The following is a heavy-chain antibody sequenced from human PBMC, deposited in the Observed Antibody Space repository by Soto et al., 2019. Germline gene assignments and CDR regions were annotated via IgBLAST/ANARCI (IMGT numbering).Heavy chain of an antibody. Sequence: ASVKVSFKASVYTFTSYDINWLRQATGQGLEWMGWMNPNSGNTGYAQKFQGRVTMTRNTSISTAYMELSSLRSEDTAVYYCARTLYYYGSGSEYYYMDVWGKGTTVTVSS. CDR3: ARTLYYYGSGSEYYYMDV. CDR1: VYTFTSYD. D-gene: IGHD3-10*01. CDR2: MNPNSGNT. J-gene: IGHJ6*03. V-gene: IGHV1-8*01.